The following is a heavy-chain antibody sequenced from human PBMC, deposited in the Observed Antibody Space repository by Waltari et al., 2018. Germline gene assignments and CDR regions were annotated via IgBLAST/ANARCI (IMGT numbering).Heavy chain of an antibody. J-gene: IGHJ5*02. CDR2: IRRKADGGTI. V-gene: IGHV3-15*01. CDR1: GFTFTNAW. Sequence: EVQLVESGGGLVKPGGSIRLSCAASGFTFTNAWMVWVRQAPGKGLEWVGRIRRKADGGTIDYAAPVKGRFTISRDDSTKTMYLQMNSLKTEDTAVYYCNTGGWYDPWGQGTLVTVSS. CDR3: NTGGWYDP.